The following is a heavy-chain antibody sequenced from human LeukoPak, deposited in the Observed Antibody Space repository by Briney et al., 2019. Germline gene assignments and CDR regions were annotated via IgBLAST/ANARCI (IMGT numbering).Heavy chain of an antibody. V-gene: IGHV7-4-1*02. CDR2: INTNTGNP. D-gene: IGHD5-24*01. J-gene: IGHJ4*02. CDR1: GYTFSNYA. Sequence: ASVKVSCKASGYTFSNYAMDWVRQAPGQGLEWMGWINTNTGNPTYAQGFTGRFVFSLDTSVSTAYLQISNLKAEDTAVYYCARVEEMANYWGQGTLVTVSS. CDR3: ARVEEMANY.